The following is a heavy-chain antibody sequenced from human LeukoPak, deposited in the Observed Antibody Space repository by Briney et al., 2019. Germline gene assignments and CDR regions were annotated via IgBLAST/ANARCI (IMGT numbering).Heavy chain of an antibody. J-gene: IGHJ4*02. CDR1: GGTFSSYA. Sequence: GASVKVSCTASGGTFSSYAISWVRQAPGQGLEWMGGIIPIFGTANYAQKFQGRVTITADESTSTAYMELSSLRSEDTAVYYCARYYSGWYYFDYWGQGTLVTVSS. D-gene: IGHD6-19*01. CDR2: IIPIFGTA. CDR3: ARYYSGWYYFDY. V-gene: IGHV1-69*13.